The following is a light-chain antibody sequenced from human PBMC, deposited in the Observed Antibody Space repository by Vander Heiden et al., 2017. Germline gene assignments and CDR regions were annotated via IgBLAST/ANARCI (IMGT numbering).Light chain of an antibody. V-gene: IGKV1-39*01. CDR1: QSISSY. CDR3: QQSYSTPRT. CDR2: AAS. J-gene: IGKJ1*01. Sequence: DIHMTHSPSSLSASVGDRVTITCRASQSISSYLNWYQQKPGKAPKLLIYAASSLQSGVPSRFSGSGSGTDFTLTISSLQPEDFATYYCQQSYSTPRTFGQGTKVEIK.